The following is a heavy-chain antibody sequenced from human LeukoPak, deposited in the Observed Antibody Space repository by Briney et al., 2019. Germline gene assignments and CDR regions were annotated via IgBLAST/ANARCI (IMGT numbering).Heavy chain of an antibody. CDR1: GFTFSSYA. V-gene: IGHV3-23*01. CDR3: AKDQEGFPRTIDY. CDR2: LSGSGDST. J-gene: IGHJ4*02. Sequence: GGSLRLSCAVSGFTFSSYAMNWDRQAPGKALEWVSALSGSGDSTYYADSVKGRFTISRDNSRNTLYLQMNTLRAADTAIYYCAKDQEGFPRTIDYWGQGTLVTVSS.